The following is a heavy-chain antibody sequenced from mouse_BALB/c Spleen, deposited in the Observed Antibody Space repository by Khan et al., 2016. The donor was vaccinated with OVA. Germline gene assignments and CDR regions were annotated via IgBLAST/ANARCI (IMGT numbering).Heavy chain of an antibody. CDR1: GFSLANYS. CDR3: ARRGYDYGRGALFAY. V-gene: IGHV2-2*02. J-gene: IGHJ3*01. CDR2: IWSAGST. D-gene: IGHD2-4*01. Sequence: QVQLKESGPGLVQPSQSLSITCTVSGFSLANYSVHWIRQSPGQGLEWLGVIWSAGSTDYNAAFMSRLTITKDNSRSQVFFKMNSLQPNDTAIYYCARRGYDYGRGALFAYWGQGTLVTVSA.